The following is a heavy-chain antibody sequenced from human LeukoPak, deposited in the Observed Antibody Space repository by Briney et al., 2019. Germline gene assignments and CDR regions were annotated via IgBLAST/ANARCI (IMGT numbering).Heavy chain of an antibody. D-gene: IGHD3-10*01. Sequence: GGSLRLSCAASGFTFSSYAMSWVRQAPGKGLEWVSAISGSGGSTYYADSVKGRFTISRDNAKNSLYLQMNSLRAEDTAVYYCARDRSITMVRGVGYYFDYWGQGTLVTVSS. J-gene: IGHJ4*02. CDR3: ARDRSITMVRGVGYYFDY. CDR1: GFTFSSYA. V-gene: IGHV3-23*01. CDR2: ISGSGGST.